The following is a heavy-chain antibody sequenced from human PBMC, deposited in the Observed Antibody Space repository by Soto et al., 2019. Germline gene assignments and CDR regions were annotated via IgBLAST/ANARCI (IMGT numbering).Heavy chain of an antibody. Sequence: TLPLTCSFSLVCVNSGYYYWSWIRQPPGKGLEWIGYIYYSGSTYYNPSLKSRVTISIDTSNNQFSLKLSSVTAADSAVYFCATVHRRNTHWFACWAQGT. CDR2: IYYSGST. D-gene: IGHD2-21*01. V-gene: IGHV4-30-4*01. J-gene: IGHJ4*02. CDR1: LVCVNSGYYY. CDR3: ATVHRRNTHWFAC.